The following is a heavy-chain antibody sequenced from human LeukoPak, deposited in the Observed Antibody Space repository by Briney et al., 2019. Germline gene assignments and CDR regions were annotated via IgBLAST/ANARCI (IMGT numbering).Heavy chain of an antibody. V-gene: IGHV1-69*05. D-gene: IGHD6-19*01. CDR1: GGTFSRYA. Sequence: SVKVSCKASGGTFSRYAISWVRQAPGQGLEWMGGIIPIFGTANYAQKFQGRVTITTDESTSTAYMELSSLRSEDTAVYYCARQIIAVAGEGDYYFDYWGQGTLVTVSS. CDR3: ARQIIAVAGEGDYYFDY. J-gene: IGHJ4*02. CDR2: IIPIFGTA.